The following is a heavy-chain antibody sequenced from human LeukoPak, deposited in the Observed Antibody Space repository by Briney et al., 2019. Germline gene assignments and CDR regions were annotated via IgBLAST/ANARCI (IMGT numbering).Heavy chain of an antibody. V-gene: IGHV4-34*01. CDR1: GGSFSGYY. CDR2: INHSGST. CDR3: ARKAKNYYGSGSYYIQYYFDY. Sequence: KPSETLSLTCAVYGGSFSGYYWSWIRQPPGKGLEWIGEINHSGSTNYNPSLKSRVTISVDTSKNQFSLKLSSVTAADTAVYYCARKAKNYYGSGSYYIQYYFDYWDQGTLVTVSS. J-gene: IGHJ4*02. D-gene: IGHD3-10*01.